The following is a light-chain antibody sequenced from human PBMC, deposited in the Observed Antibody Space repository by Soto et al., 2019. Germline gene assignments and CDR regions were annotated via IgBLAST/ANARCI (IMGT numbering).Light chain of an antibody. J-gene: IGLJ1*01. CDR1: SSDADSFNV. CDR3: KSYAGSNTYV. CDR2: EAT. Sequence: QSALTQPASVSGSPGQSITISCTGTSSDADSFNVVSWYQHHVGEAPKLIIHEATKRPSWVSSRFSGSKSGNSASLTISGLQAEDEADYFCKSYAGSNTYVFGSGTKLTVL. V-gene: IGLV2-14*02.